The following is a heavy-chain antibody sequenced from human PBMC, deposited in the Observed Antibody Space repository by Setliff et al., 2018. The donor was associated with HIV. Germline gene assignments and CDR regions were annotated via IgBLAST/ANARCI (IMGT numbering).Heavy chain of an antibody. D-gene: IGHD4-17*01. V-gene: IGHV4-59*08. CDR3: ARNVGGLRSAVNWFDP. J-gene: IGHJ5*02. CDR1: GVSISNYY. CDR2: IYSSGST. Sequence: PSETLSLTCSVSGVSISNYYWSWIRQPPGKGLEWIGFIYSSGSTNYNPSLKSRVTISVDTSKNQFSLKLNSVTAADTAVNYCARNVGGLRSAVNWFDPWGQGTLVTVSS.